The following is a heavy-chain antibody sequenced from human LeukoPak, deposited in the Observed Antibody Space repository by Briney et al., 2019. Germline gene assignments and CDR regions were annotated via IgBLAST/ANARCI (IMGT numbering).Heavy chain of an antibody. CDR3: ARQSRRHGGNGAFDI. CDR1: GGSISSSSYY. J-gene: IGHJ3*02. Sequence: SETLSLTCTVSGGSISSSSYYWGWIRQPPGKGLEWIGSIYYSGSTYYNPSLKSRVTISVDTSKNLFSLKLSSVTAADTAVYYCARQSRRHGGNGAFDIWGQGTMVTVSS. V-gene: IGHV4-39*01. CDR2: IYYSGST. D-gene: IGHD4-23*01.